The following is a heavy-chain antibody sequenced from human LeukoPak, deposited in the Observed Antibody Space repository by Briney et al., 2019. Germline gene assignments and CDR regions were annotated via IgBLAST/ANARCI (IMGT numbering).Heavy chain of an antibody. V-gene: IGHV3-23*01. Sequence: GGSLRLSCAASGFTFSSYAMSWVRQAPGKGLEWVSAISGSGGSTYYADSVKGRFTISRDNSNNMLYLQMNILRPEDTAVYYCASQYCSGGSCDAETFESWGQGTLVTVSS. J-gene: IGHJ4*02. D-gene: IGHD2-15*01. CDR3: ASQYCSGGSCDAETFES. CDR2: ISGSGGST. CDR1: GFTFSSYA.